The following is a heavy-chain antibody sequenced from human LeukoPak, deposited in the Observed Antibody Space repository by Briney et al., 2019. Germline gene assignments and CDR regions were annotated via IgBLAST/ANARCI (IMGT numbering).Heavy chain of an antibody. CDR3: ARVRDYDILTGYTPDDAFDI. J-gene: IGHJ3*02. CDR2: IYYSGST. V-gene: IGHV4-39*01. D-gene: IGHD3-9*01. CDR1: GGSIRSSSYY. Sequence: SETLSLTCTVSGGSIRSSSYYWGWIRHPPGKGLEWMGSIYYSGSTYYNPSLKSRVTISVDTSKNQFSLKLSSVTAADTAVYYCARVRDYDILTGYTPDDAFDIWGQGTMVTVSS.